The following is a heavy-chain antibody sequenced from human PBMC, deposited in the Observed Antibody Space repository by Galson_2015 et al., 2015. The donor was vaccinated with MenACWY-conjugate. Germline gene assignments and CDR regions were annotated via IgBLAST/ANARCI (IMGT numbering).Heavy chain of an antibody. Sequence: PALVKPTQTLTLTCTFSGFSLSTSGVGVGWIRQPPGKALEWLILIYWDDDKRYGPSLKSRLTITKDTSKNQVVLTMTNMDPVDTATYCCAHRKLGMASFDSWSPGTLVTVSS. CDR3: AHRKLGMASFDS. CDR2: IYWDDDK. D-gene: IGHD5-24*01. J-gene: IGHJ4*02. V-gene: IGHV2-5*05. CDR1: GFSLSTSGVG.